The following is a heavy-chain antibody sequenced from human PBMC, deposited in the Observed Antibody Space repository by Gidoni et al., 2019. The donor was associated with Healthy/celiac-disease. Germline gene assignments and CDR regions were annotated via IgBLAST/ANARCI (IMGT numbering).Heavy chain of an antibody. CDR2: IYYSGST. CDR3: ATLGRRDGYKTPRGAFDI. Sequence: QLQLQESGPGLVKPSETLSLTCTVSGGSISSSSYYWGWIRQPPGKGLEWIGSIYYSGSTYYNPSLKSRVTISVDTSKNQFSLKLSSVTAADTAVYYCATLGRRDGYKTPRGAFDIWGQGTMVTVSS. V-gene: IGHV4-39*01. J-gene: IGHJ3*02. CDR1: GGSISSSSYY. D-gene: IGHD5-12*01.